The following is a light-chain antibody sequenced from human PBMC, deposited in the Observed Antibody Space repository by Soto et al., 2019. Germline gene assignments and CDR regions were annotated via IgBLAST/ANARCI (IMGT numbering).Light chain of an antibody. CDR3: QQSYSTPPT. J-gene: IGKJ4*01. V-gene: IGKV1-39*01. Sequence: DIQMTQSPSSLSASVGDRVTITCRASQSISSYLNWYQQKPGKAPKLLIYAASSLQSGVSSRFSGSGSGTDFTLTIISLQPEDFATYYCQQSYSTPPTFGGGTKVDIK. CDR2: AAS. CDR1: QSISSY.